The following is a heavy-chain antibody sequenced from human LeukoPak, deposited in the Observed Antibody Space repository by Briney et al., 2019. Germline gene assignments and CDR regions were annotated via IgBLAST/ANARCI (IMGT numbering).Heavy chain of an antibody. Sequence: SETLPLTCTVSGGSISNYYWYWMRQPPGKGLEWIAYSFYSGNPNYNPSLKSRVTMSVDPSKNQFSLKLTSVTVADTATYYCVRQGTNSGYYLLDYWGPGHLVTVSS. CDR3: VRQGTNSGYYLLDY. CDR2: SFYSGNP. V-gene: IGHV4-59*08. CDR1: GGSISNYY. J-gene: IGHJ4*02. D-gene: IGHD3-3*01.